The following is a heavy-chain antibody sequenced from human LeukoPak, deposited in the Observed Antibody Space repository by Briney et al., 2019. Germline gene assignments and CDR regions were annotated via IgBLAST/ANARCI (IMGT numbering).Heavy chain of an antibody. CDR3: ASRYYDHAFDI. CDR1: GASLNDYY. J-gene: IGHJ3*02. D-gene: IGHD3-22*01. Sequence: SETLSLTCTVSGASLNDYYWSWIRQPPGKALEWIGFIHSSGSANSNPSLTSRVTISIDTSKNQFSLKLSSVTAADTAVYYCASRYYDHAFDIWGQGTMVTVSS. V-gene: IGHV4-59*08. CDR2: IHSSGSA.